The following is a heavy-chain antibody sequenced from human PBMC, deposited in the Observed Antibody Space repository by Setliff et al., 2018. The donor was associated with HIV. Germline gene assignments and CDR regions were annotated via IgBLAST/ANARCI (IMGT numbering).Heavy chain of an antibody. CDR1: GGGFSNHA. CDR2: IIPIFTTT. CDR3: ARVDYYDSSGYWHFDY. V-gene: IGHV1-69*05. Sequence: GASVKVSCKASGGGFSNHAITWVRQAPGQGLEWMGVIIPIFTTTDYAQKFRGRVTITRDTSARTAYLELSSLRSEDTAVYYCARVDYYDSSGYWHFDYWGQGTLFTVSS. D-gene: IGHD3-22*01. J-gene: IGHJ4*02.